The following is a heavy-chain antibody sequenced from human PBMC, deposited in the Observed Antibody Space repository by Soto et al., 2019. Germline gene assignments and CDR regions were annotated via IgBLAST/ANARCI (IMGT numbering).Heavy chain of an antibody. D-gene: IGHD2-21*02. CDR3: AKAYCGGDCQTPDY. CDR2: ISGSGGST. Sequence: GVSLSLSCAASGFTFSSYAMSWVRQAPGKGLEWVSAISGSGGSTYYADSVKGRFTISRDNSKNTLYLQMNSLRAEDTAVYYCAKAYCGGDCQTPDYWGQGTLVTVSS. V-gene: IGHV3-23*01. J-gene: IGHJ4*02. CDR1: GFTFSSYA.